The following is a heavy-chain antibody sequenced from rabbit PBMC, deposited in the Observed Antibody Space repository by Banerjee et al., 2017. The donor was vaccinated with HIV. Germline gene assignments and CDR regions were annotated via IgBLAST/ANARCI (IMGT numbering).Heavy chain of an antibody. CDR2: IYSSNGST. J-gene: IGHJ4*01. D-gene: IGHD1-1*01. CDR1: GFSFSNNYV. V-gene: IGHV1S45*01. CDR3: ARGGYTNSAYSYFNL. Sequence: QEQLEESGGDLVKPEGSLTLTCTASGFSFSNNYVMCWVRQAPGKGLELIACIYSSNGSTYYASWAKGRFTISKTSSTTVTLQMTSLTAADTATYFCARGGYTNSAYSYFNLWGPGTLVTVS.